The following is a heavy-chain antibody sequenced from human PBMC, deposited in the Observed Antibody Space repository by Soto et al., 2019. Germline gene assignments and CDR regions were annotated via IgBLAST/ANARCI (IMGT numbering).Heavy chain of an antibody. Sequence: GASVKVSCKASGYTFTGYYMHWVRQAPGQGLEWMGWISAYNGNTNYAQKLQGRVTMTTDTSTSTAYMELRSLRSDDTAVYYCARGVYYYDSSGYPPAFDIWGQGTMVTVSS. D-gene: IGHD3-22*01. V-gene: IGHV1-18*04. J-gene: IGHJ3*02. CDR2: ISAYNGNT. CDR1: GYTFTGYY. CDR3: ARGVYYYDSSGYPPAFDI.